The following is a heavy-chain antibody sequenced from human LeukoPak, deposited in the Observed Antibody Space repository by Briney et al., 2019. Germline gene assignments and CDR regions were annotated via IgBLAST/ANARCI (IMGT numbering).Heavy chain of an antibody. CDR1: GGSFSGYY. J-gene: IGHJ5*02. CDR3: ARGGGGMRIYGKNWFDP. V-gene: IGHV4-34*01. D-gene: IGHD3-16*01. Sequence: SETLSLTCAVYGGSFSGYYWSWIRQPPGKGLEWIGEINHSGSTNNNPSLKSRVTISVDTSKNQFSLKLSSVTAADTAVYYCARGGGGMRIYGKNWFDPCGQGTLVTVSS. CDR2: INHSGST.